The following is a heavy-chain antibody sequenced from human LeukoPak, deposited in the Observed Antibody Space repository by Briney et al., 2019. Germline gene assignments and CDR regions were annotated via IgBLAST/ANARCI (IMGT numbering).Heavy chain of an antibody. CDR2: IYGNDEK. V-gene: IGHV2-5*01. CDR1: GFSLSSGGVG. J-gene: IGHJ1*01. Sequence: SGPTLVNPTQTLTLTCTFSGFSLSSGGVGVAWVRQPPGKALQWLALIYGNDEKRYNASLKNRRTITKETSKNQVDLTMTNMDAVDTATYFYIHDIRGGEGFQHWGQGTLVTVSS. CDR3: IHDIRGGEGFQH. D-gene: IGHD3-16*01.